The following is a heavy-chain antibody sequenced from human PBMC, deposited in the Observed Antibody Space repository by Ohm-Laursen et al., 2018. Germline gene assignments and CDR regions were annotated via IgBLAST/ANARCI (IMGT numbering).Heavy chain of an antibody. CDR1: GFTFSTYS. J-gene: IGHJ4*02. D-gene: IGHD6-6*01. CDR3: ARGSHFAN. Sequence: SLRLSCTASGFTFSTYSMSWARQAPGKGLEWVANIKQDGSEKNYVDSVKGRFTISRDNAKNSLYLQMNSLRAEDTAVYYCARGSHFANWGQGTLVTASS. V-gene: IGHV3-7*01. CDR2: IKQDGSEK.